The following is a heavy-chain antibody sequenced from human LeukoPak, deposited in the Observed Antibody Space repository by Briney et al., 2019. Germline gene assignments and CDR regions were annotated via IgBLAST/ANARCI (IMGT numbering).Heavy chain of an antibody. V-gene: IGHV3-30*18. CDR2: ISYDGSNK. D-gene: IGHD3-10*01. CDR1: GFTFSSYG. J-gene: IGHJ6*02. CDR3: AKDLVGGSGSSEYYYGMDV. Sequence: GRSLRLSCAASGFTFSSYGMHWVRQAPGKGLEWVAVISYDGSNKYYADSVKGRFTISRDNSKNTLYLQMNSLRAEHTAVYYCAKDLVGGSGSSEYYYGMDVWGQGTTVTVSS.